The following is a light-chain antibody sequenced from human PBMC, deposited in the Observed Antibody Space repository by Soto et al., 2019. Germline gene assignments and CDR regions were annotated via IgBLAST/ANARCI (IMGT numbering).Light chain of an antibody. CDR1: NIGSKS. J-gene: IGLJ2*01. CDR2: RNN. V-gene: IGLV3-9*01. CDR3: QVWDSSTARV. Sequence: SYELTQPLSVSVALGQTARITCGGNNIGSKSVHWYHQKPGQAPVLVIYRNNNRPSGIPERFSGSNSGNTATLTISRAQAGDEADYYCQVWDSSTARVFGGGTKVTVL.